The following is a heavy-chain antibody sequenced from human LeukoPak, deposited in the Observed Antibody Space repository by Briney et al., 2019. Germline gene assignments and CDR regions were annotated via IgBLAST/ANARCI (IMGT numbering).Heavy chain of an antibody. J-gene: IGHJ4*02. D-gene: IGHD2-2*02. CDR1: GGSISSYY. CDR3: ARSYCSSTSCYRRGFDY. Sequence: SETLSLTCTVSGGSISSYYWSWIRQTPGKGLEWIGYIYYSGSTNYNPSLKSRVTISVDTSKNQFSLKLSSVTAADTAVYYCARSYCSSTSCYRRGFDYWGQGTLVTVSS. CDR2: IYYSGST. V-gene: IGHV4-59*01.